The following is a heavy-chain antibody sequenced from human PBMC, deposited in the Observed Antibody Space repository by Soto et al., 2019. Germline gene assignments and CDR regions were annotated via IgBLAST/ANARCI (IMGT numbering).Heavy chain of an antibody. J-gene: IGHJ4*02. Sequence: GGSLRLSCAASGFIFSNFAMSWVRQAPGKGLEWVSAISGSGGATWYADSVRGRLTISRDNSKNTLYLQVSSLRAEDTAVYYCARDRAFPRDTFDYWGRGTLVTVSS. V-gene: IGHV3-23*01. CDR1: GFIFSNFA. CDR2: ISGSGGAT. CDR3: ARDRAFPRDTFDY.